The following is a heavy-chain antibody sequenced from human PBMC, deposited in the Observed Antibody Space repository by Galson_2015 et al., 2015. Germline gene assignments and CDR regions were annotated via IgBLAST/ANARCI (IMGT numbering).Heavy chain of an antibody. CDR3: AHRHSSGCGFDP. J-gene: IGHJ5*02. Sequence: ALVKPTQTLTLTCTFSGFSLSTSGVGVGWIRQPPGKALEWLVVIYWDNDKRYNPSLRSRLTITKDTSKNQVVLTMTNMSPVDTATYYCAHRHSSGCGFDPWGQGALVTVSS. D-gene: IGHD2-15*01. V-gene: IGHV2-5*02. CDR1: GFSLSTSGVG. CDR2: IYWDNDK.